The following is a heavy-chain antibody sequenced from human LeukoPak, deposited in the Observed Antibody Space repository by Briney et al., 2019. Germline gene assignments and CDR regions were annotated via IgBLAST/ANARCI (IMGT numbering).Heavy chain of an antibody. CDR2: ISGSGGRT. CDR1: GFTFSTYS. D-gene: IGHD1-26*01. Sequence: SGGSLRLSCAASGFTFSTYSMNWVRQAPGKGLEWVSAISGSGGRTYYADSVKGRFTISRDNSKNTLYLQMNSLRAEDTAVYFCAKDWDDPLNYWGQGTLVTVSS. V-gene: IGHV3-23*01. CDR3: AKDWDDPLNY. J-gene: IGHJ4*02.